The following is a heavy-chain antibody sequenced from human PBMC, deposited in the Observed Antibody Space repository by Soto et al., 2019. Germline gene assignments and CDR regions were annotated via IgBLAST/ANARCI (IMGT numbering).Heavy chain of an antibody. J-gene: IGHJ1*01. V-gene: IGHV5-51*01. CDR1: GYSFTRCW. CDR3: ASSSTEVYGPWYFQH. Sequence: PXXSLKIACKGSGYSFTRCWICWVLQMPGKGLEWMGIIYPGDSDTRYSPSFQGQVTISADKSISTAYLQWSSLKASDTAMYYCASSSTEVYGPWYFQHWGQGTLVTVSS. CDR2: IYPGDSDT. D-gene: IGHD4-17*01.